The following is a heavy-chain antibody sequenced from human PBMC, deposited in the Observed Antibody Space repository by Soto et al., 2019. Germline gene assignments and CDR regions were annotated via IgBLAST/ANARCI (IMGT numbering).Heavy chain of an antibody. J-gene: IGHJ4*02. CDR1: GGSISSYY. CDR3: ARAPYYYDSSGYYYVSEGYFDY. Sequence: PSETLSLTCTVSGGSISSYYWSWIRQPAGKGLEWIGRIYTSGSTNYNPSLKSRVTMSVDTSKNQFSLKLSSVTAADTAVYYCARAPYYYDSSGYYYVSEGYFDYWGQGTLVTVSS. CDR2: IYTSGST. V-gene: IGHV4-4*07. D-gene: IGHD3-22*01.